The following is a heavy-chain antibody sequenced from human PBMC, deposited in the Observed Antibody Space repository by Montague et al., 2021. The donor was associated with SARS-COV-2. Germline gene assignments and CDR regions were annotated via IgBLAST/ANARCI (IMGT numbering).Heavy chain of an antibody. CDR1: GGSFSGYY. CDR2: INHSGST. J-gene: IGHJ6*02. V-gene: IGHV4-34*01. Sequence: SETLSLTCAVYGGSFSGYYWSWTRQPPGKGLEWIGGINHSGSTNYNPSLKSRVTISVDTSKNQFSLKLSSVTAADTAVYYCARSLVRLLFLVVNNSGGYGLDVWGQGTTVTVSS. CDR3: ARSLVRLLFLVVNNSGGYGLDV. D-gene: IGHD2-15*01.